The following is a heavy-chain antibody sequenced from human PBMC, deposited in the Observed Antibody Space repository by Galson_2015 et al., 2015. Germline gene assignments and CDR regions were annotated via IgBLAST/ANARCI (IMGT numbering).Heavy chain of an antibody. CDR1: GFTFSNAW. D-gene: IGHD5-18*01. CDR2: IKSKTDGGTT. CDR3: TTVVIGSYGYYFDY. J-gene: IGHJ4*02. Sequence: SLRLSCAASGFTFSNAWMSWVRQAPGKGLEWVGRIKSKTDGGTTDYAAPVKGRFTISRDDSKNTLYLQMNSLKTEDTAVYYCTTVVIGSYGYYFDYWGQGTLVTVSS. V-gene: IGHV3-15*01.